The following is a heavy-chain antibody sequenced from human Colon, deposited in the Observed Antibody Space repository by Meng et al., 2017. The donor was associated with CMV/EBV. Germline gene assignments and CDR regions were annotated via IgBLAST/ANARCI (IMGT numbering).Heavy chain of an antibody. J-gene: IGHJ4*02. D-gene: IGHD3-3*01. CDR2: IKADGSET. CDR3: ARGFWNPYYEDTHDY. V-gene: IGHV3-7*04. CDR1: RFSFSDFW. Sequence: GGSLRLSCTVSRFSFSDFWMNWVRQAPGKGLEWVANIKADGSETYYADSVKGRFIISRDNAKNSLYLQMNSLRAEDTAVFYCARGFWNPYYEDTHDYWGQGTLVTVSS.